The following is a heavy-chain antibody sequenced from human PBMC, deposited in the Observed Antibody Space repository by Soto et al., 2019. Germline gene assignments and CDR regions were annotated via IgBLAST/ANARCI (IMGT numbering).Heavy chain of an antibody. V-gene: IGHV4-34*01. J-gene: IGHJ4*02. CDR1: GGSFSGYY. CDR3: ARDKITGLFDY. Sequence: QVQLQQWGAGLLKPSETLSLTCAVYGGSFSGYYWTWIRQPPGTGLEWIGEINHSGSTNYNPSLKSRVTIARDTSKNQCSLKLTSVTAADTAVYYCARDKITGLFDYWGQGTLVTVSS. CDR2: INHSGST. D-gene: IGHD2-8*02.